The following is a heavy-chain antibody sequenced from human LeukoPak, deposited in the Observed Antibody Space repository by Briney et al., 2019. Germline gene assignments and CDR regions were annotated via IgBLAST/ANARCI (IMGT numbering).Heavy chain of an antibody. D-gene: IGHD5-12*01. CDR1: GFTFSSFA. CDR2: LSGSRGST. J-gene: IGHJ4*02. CDR3: AKGDRYSGYDDSFDY. V-gene: IGHV3-23*01. Sequence: PGASLRLSCAASGFTFSSFAMSWVRPAPGEGLEWVSALSGSRGSTYYADSVKGRFTISRDNSKSPLYLQMNSLRAEDTAVYYCAKGDRYSGYDDSFDYWGQGTLVTVSS.